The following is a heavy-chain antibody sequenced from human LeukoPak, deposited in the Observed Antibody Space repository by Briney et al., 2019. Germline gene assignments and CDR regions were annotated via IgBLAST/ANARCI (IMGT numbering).Heavy chain of an antibody. J-gene: IGHJ4*02. D-gene: IGHD6-19*01. CDR2: ISSSGSAI. CDR3: ATKVAGTSHFSY. CDR1: GLSISDYE. Sequence: GGSLRLSCAASGLSISDYEMNWVRQAPGKGLEWISYISSSGSAIQHADSVKGRSAISRDNAKNSLYLEMTSLRAEDTAVYYCATKVAGTSHFSYWGQGTLVTVSS. V-gene: IGHV3-48*03.